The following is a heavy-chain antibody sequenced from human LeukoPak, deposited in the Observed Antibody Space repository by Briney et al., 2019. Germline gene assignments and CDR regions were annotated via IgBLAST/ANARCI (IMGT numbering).Heavy chain of an antibody. Sequence: PGGSLRLSCAASGFSLSNYWMNWVRQAPGKGLEWVANIKQDGSEKNYVDSVKGRFTISRDNAKNSLYLQMNSLRAEDTAVYYCAAGITMAQFDYWGQGTLVTVSS. D-gene: IGHD3-10*01. V-gene: IGHV3-7*01. CDR3: AAGITMAQFDY. J-gene: IGHJ4*02. CDR1: GFSLSNYW. CDR2: IKQDGSEK.